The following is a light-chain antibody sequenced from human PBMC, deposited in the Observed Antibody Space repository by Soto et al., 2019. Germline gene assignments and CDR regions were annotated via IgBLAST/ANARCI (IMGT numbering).Light chain of an antibody. CDR1: QSISRY. CDR2: GAN. Sequence: DIQLTQSPSSLSASVGDRITITCRSSQSISRYLNWYQQRPGTAPKVLIFGANSLQSGVPSRFSGSGSGTAFTLTISSLQPEDFATYYCQQTLSVPRTFGLGTKVEIK. J-gene: IGKJ1*01. V-gene: IGKV1-39*01. CDR3: QQTLSVPRT.